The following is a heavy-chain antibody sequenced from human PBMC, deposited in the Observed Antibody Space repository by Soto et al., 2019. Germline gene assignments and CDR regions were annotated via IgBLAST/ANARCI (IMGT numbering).Heavy chain of an antibody. V-gene: IGHV1-69*12. J-gene: IGHJ6*02. Sequence: QVQLVQSGAEVKEPGSSVKVSCKASGGTFSSYAISWVRQAPGQGLEWMGGIIPLFRTPDYAQKFQGRVTITADEPTSTAYMELSSLRFDDTAVYYCARDNDRLQLGGNYYYSMEVWGQGTTITVSS. CDR2: IIPLFRTP. D-gene: IGHD4-4*01. CDR1: GGTFSSYA. CDR3: ARDNDRLQLGGNYYYSMEV.